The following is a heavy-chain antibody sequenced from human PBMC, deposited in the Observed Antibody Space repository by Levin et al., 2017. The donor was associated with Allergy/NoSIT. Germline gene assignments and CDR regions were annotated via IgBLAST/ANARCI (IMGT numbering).Heavy chain of an antibody. J-gene: IGHJ4*02. CDR1: GFTFSSYE. Sequence: SCAASGFTFSSYEMNWVRRAPGKGLEWVSYISSTGSTIYSADSVKGRFTISRDNAKNSLYLHMNSLRAEDTVVYYCARQLGNFWSGYNYFDYWGQGTLVTVSS. D-gene: IGHD3-3*01. CDR2: ISSTGSTI. CDR3: ARQLGNFWSGYNYFDY. V-gene: IGHV3-48*03.